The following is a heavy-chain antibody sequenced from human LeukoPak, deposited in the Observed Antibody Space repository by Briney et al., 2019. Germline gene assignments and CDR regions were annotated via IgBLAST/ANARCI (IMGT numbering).Heavy chain of an antibody. V-gene: IGHV3-23*01. Sequence: GGSLRLSCAASGFIFSDYAMAWVRQAPGEGLEWVSGISASGSRTYYADSVKGRFTISRDKSKNTLFLQMNSLRADDTAVYYCARLRNTMTTPRFDYWGQGTLVTVSS. D-gene: IGHD4-17*01. J-gene: IGHJ4*02. CDR3: ARLRNTMTTPRFDY. CDR1: GFIFSDYA. CDR2: ISASGSRT.